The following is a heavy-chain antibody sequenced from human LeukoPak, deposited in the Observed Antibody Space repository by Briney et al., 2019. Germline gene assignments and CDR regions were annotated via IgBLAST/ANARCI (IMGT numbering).Heavy chain of an antibody. V-gene: IGHV1-24*01. CDR1: GYTLTELS. J-gene: IGHJ5*02. CDR2: FDPEDGET. D-gene: IGHD2-15*01. Sequence: ASVKVSCKVSGYTLTELSMHWVRQAPGKGLEWMGGFDPEDGETICAQKFQGRVTMTEDTSTDTAYMELSSLRSEDTAVYYCATDWGSGYCSGGSCSWGQGTLVTVSS. CDR3: ATDWGSGYCSGGSCS.